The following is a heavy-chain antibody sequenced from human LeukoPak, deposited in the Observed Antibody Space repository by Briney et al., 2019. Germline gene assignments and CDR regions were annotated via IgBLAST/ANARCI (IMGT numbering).Heavy chain of an antibody. V-gene: IGHV4-59*08. CDR2: IYYSGNT. J-gene: IGHJ4*02. CDR1: GGSITSYY. Sequence: SGTLSLTCTVSGGSITSYYWSWMRQPPGKGLEWIGYIYYSGNTNYNPSLKSRLTMSADRSRNQFSLELTSVTAADTAVYYCARINWNYFDYWGQGILVTVSS. D-gene: IGHD1-20*01. CDR3: ARINWNYFDY.